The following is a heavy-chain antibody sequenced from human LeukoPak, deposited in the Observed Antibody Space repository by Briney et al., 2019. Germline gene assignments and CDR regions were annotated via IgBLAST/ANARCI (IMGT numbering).Heavy chain of an antibody. Sequence: ASVKVSCKASGYTFTSYYMHWVRQAPGQGLEWMGIINPSVGSTSYAQKFQGRVTMTRDMSTSTVYMELSSLRSEDTAVYYCARDARRGYSYGPLSAGIDYWGQGTLVTVSS. CDR2: INPSVGST. J-gene: IGHJ4*02. D-gene: IGHD5-18*01. CDR1: GYTFTSYY. CDR3: ARDARRGYSYGPLSAGIDY. V-gene: IGHV1-46*01.